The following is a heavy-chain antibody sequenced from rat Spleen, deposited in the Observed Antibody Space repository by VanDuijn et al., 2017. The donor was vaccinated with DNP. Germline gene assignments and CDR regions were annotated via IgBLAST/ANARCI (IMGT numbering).Heavy chain of an antibody. D-gene: IGHD1-4*01. V-gene: IGHV5S23*01. CDR2: ITSSGGDS. CDR3: TTDRGY. J-gene: IGHJ2*01. Sequence: EVQLVESGGGLVQPGRSLKLSCAASGFTFSNYGMAWTRQVPGKGLEWVASITSSGGDSYYPDSVKGRFTISRDNAKSTLYLQMDGLRSEDTATYYCTTDRGYWGQGVMVTVSS. CDR1: GFTFSNYG.